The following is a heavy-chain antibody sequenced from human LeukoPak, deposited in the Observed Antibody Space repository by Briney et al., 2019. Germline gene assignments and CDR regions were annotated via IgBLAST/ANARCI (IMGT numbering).Heavy chain of an antibody. D-gene: IGHD3-22*01. CDR2: IYYSGST. Sequence: SETLSLTCTVSGGSISSSSYYWGWIRQPPGKGLEWIGSIYYSGSTYYNPSLKSRLTMSVDTSKNQFSLKLSSVTAADTAVYYCASDLSPRVVNSSGYSLWGQGTMVTVSS. V-gene: IGHV4-39*07. CDR1: GGSISSSSYY. CDR3: ASDLSPRVVNSSGYSL. J-gene: IGHJ3*01.